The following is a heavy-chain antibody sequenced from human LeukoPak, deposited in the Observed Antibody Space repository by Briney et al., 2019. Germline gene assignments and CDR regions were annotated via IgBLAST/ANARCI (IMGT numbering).Heavy chain of an antibody. V-gene: IGHV3-23*01. CDR1: GFTFDTYA. J-gene: IGHJ3*02. CDR3: AKDRRGAFDI. Sequence: PGGSLRLSCAASGFTFDTYAVNWVRQAPGKGLEWVSTISGSGGSTYYADSVKGRFTISRDNSKNTLYLQMSSLRAEDTAVYYCAKDRRGAFDIWGQGTMVTVSS. CDR2: ISGSGGST. D-gene: IGHD3-10*01.